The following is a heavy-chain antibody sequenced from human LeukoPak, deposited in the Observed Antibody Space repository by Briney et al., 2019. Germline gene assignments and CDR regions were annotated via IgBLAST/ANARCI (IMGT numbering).Heavy chain of an antibody. CDR2: IYYSGST. D-gene: IGHD1-20*01. CDR3: ARDGMTHPV. Sequence: SETLSLTCTVSGGSISSSSYYWGWIRQPPGKGLEWIGSIYYSGSTYYNPSLKSRVTISVDTSKNQFSLKLSSVTAADTAVYYCARDGMTHPVWGQGTLVTVPS. V-gene: IGHV4-39*07. J-gene: IGHJ4*02. CDR1: GGSISSSSYY.